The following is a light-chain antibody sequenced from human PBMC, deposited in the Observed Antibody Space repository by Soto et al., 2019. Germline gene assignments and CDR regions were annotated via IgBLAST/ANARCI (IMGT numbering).Light chain of an antibody. V-gene: IGKV3-15*01. CDR3: QQYNNWPLT. J-gene: IGKJ4*01. CDR2: DAS. Sequence: EVVMTQSPATLSVSPGERATLSCRASQSVSSNLAWYQQKPGQAPRLLIYDASTRATGIPARFSGSGSGTEFQLTISSLQSEDFAVYYCQQYNNWPLTFGGGTKVEIK. CDR1: QSVSSN.